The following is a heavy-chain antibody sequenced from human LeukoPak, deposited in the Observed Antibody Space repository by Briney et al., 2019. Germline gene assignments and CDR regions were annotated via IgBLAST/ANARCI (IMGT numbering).Heavy chain of an antibody. Sequence: GGSLRLSCAASGFTFSSYWMSWVRQAPGKGLEWVANIKQDGSEKYYVDSVKGRFTISRDNAKNSLYLQMNSLRAEDTAVYYCARERRAPTPYYYYYMDVWGKGTTVTVSS. V-gene: IGHV3-7*01. CDR1: GFTFSSYW. CDR3: ARERRAPTPYYYYYMDV. J-gene: IGHJ6*03. CDR2: IKQDGSEK.